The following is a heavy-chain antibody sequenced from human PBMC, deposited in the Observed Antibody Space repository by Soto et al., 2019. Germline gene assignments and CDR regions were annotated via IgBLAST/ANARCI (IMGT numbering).Heavy chain of an antibody. Sequence: KFQGRVTITRDTSASTAYMELSSLRSEDTAVYYCARDRGYSGYDPYNWFDPWGQGTLVTVSS. J-gene: IGHJ5*02. D-gene: IGHD5-12*01. V-gene: IGHV1-3*01. CDR3: ARDRGYSGYDPYNWFDP.